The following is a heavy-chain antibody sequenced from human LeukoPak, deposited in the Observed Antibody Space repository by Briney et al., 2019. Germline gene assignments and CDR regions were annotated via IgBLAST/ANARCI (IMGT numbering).Heavy chain of an antibody. V-gene: IGHV3-21*01. CDR2: ISSSSYI. CDR3: ARDLGGAFDY. D-gene: IGHD1-26*01. J-gene: IGHJ4*02. Sequence: GGSLRLSCAASGFAFSSYSMNWVRQAPGKGLEWVSSISSSSYIYYADSVKGRFTISRDNAKNSLYLQMNSLRAEDTAVYYCARDLGGAFDYWGQGTLVTVSS. CDR1: GFAFSSYS.